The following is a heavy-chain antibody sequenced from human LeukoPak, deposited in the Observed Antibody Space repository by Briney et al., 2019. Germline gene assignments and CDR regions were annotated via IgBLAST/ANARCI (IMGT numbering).Heavy chain of an antibody. CDR3: ARGVSIAARRDYFDY. J-gene: IGHJ4*02. D-gene: IGHD6-6*01. CDR1: GDSVSSNSAA. V-gene: IGHV6-1*01. CDR2: TYYRSKWYN. Sequence: SQTLSLTCAISGDSVSSNSAAWIRITQSPSRDLEWLGRTYYRSKWYNDYPVSVKSRITINPHTSKNQFSLQLNSVTPEDTAVYFCARGVSIAARRDYFDYWGQGTLISVSS.